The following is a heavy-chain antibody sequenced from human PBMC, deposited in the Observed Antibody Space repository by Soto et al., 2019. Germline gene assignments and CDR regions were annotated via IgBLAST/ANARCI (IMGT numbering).Heavy chain of an antibody. D-gene: IGHD6-13*01. Sequence: GGSLRLSCAASGFTFSSYGMHWVRQAPGKGLEWVAVISYDGSNKYYADSVKGRFTISSDNSKNTLYLQMNSLRAEDTAVYYCAKEQYLTVRIAAAGGMDVWGQGTTVTVSS. CDR2: ISYDGSNK. J-gene: IGHJ6*02. V-gene: IGHV3-30*18. CDR1: GFTFSSYG. CDR3: AKEQYLTVRIAAAGGMDV.